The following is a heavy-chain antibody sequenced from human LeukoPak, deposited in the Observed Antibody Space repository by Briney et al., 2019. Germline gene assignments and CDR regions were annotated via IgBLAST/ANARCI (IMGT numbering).Heavy chain of an antibody. V-gene: IGHV3-48*03. Sequence: PGGSLRLSCAASGFIFSSYEMNWVRQAPGKGLEWVSYISSSGSTIYYADSVKGRFTISKDNAKNSLYLQMNSLRAEDTAVYYCARDSDTALDYWGQGTLVTVSS. CDR1: GFIFSSYE. CDR2: ISSSGSTI. J-gene: IGHJ4*02. D-gene: IGHD5-18*01. CDR3: ARDSDTALDY.